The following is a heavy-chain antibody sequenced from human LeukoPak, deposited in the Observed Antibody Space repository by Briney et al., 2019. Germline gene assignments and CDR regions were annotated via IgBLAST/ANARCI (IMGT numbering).Heavy chain of an antibody. V-gene: IGHV6-1*01. J-gene: IGHJ4*02. CDR3: AREKGYSYGQIDY. Sequence: SQTLSLTCSISGDNVSSNSAAWNWIRQSPSRGLEWLGGTYYRSKWYNDYAVSVKSRITINPDTSKNQFSLQLNSVTPEDTAVYYCAREKGYSYGQIDYWGQGTLVTVSS. D-gene: IGHD5-18*01. CDR2: TYYRSKWYN. CDR1: GDNVSSNSAA.